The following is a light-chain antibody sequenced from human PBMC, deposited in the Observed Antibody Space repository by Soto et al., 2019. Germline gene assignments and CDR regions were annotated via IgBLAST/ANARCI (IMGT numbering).Light chain of an antibody. Sequence: DIQMTQSPSTLSASVGDRVTITCRASQSISSWLAWYQQKPGKAPKLLIYDASSMESGVPSRFSGSGSGTDFTLTISSLQPDDFATYYCQQYNSYPYTFGQGTKLEIK. CDR3: QQYNSYPYT. J-gene: IGKJ2*01. CDR2: DAS. V-gene: IGKV1-5*01. CDR1: QSISSW.